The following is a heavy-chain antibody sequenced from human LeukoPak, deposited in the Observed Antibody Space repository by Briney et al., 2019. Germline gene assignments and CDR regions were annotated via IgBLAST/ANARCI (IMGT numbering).Heavy chain of an antibody. J-gene: IGHJ5*02. CDR3: AREILQWLVLDP. V-gene: IGHV4-34*01. CDR1: GGSFSGYY. CDR2: INHSGST. D-gene: IGHD6-19*01. Sequence: TSETLSLTCAVYGGSFSGYYWSWIRQPPGKGLEWIGEINHSGSTNYNPSLKSRVTISVDTSKNQFSLKLSSVTAADTAVYYCAREILQWLVLDPWGQGTLVTVSS.